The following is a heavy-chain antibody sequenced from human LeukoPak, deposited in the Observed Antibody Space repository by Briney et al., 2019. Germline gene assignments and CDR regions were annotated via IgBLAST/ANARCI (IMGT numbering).Heavy chain of an antibody. D-gene: IGHD1-26*01. V-gene: IGHV3-21*01. CDR2: ISSSSSYI. CDR1: GFTFSSYS. Sequence: PGGSLRLSCAASGFTFSSYSMNWVRQAPGKGLEWVSSISSSSSYIYYADSVKGRFTISRDNAKNSLYLQMNSLRAEDTAVYYCAREAPFGSYKPDYWGQGTLVTVSS. J-gene: IGHJ4*02. CDR3: AREAPFGSYKPDY.